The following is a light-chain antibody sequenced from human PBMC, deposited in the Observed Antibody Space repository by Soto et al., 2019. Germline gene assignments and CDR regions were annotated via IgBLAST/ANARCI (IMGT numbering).Light chain of an antibody. J-gene: IGKJ2*03. Sequence: DIQMTQSPSTLSASVGDRVTITCRPSQNVNKWLAWYQQRPGKAPKLLIYEASILEGGVPSRFSGSGSGTEFTLTNSSLQPDDSATYYCQQYNSYSMYSFGQGTKLETK. CDR2: EAS. CDR1: QNVNKW. V-gene: IGKV1-5*03. CDR3: QQYNSYSMYS.